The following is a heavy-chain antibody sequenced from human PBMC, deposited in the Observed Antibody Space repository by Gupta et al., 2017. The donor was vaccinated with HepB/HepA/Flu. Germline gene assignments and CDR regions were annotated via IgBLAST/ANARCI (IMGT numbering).Heavy chain of an antibody. J-gene: IGHJ4*02. CDR2: IYHNENT. V-gene: IGHV4-39*01. CDR3: ARQRGAYRGYKYGPELFDY. Sequence: QLQLQESGPGLVKPSETLSLTCTVSGGSISNNNYYWGWIRQPPGKGLEWIGSIYHNENTYYNPSLKSRVTISIDTAKNQFSLKLNSVTAADTAVYYCARQRGAYRGYKYGPELFDYWGQGTLVTVSS. CDR1: GGSISNNNYY. D-gene: IGHD5-18*01.